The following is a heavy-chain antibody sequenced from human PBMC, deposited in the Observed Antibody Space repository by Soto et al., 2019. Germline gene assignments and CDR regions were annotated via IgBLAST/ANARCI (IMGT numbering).Heavy chain of an antibody. CDR1: GASMNSYH. J-gene: IGHJ3*02. Sequence: SETLSLTCTVSGASMNSYHWSWIRQPAGKGLEWIGHIHSSGSTNYNPSLKSRVTISVDTSKNQFSLKLSSVTAADTAVYYCARDKWLLDAFDIWGQGTMVTVSS. D-gene: IGHD3-22*01. CDR3: ARDKWLLDAFDI. V-gene: IGHV4-4*07. CDR2: IHSSGST.